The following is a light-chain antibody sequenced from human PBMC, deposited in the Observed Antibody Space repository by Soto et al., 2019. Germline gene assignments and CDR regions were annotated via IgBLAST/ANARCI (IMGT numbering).Light chain of an antibody. CDR3: QHYNNAPFT. V-gene: IGKV1-27*01. Sequence: DIQMTQSPSSLSASVGDRVTITCRASQGLRNYLAWYQQKPGRVPKLLIYGASTLQSGVPSRFSGSGSGTDYTLTINSLQPEDVATYYCQHYNNAPFTFGPGTKVDIK. J-gene: IGKJ3*01. CDR2: GAS. CDR1: QGLRNY.